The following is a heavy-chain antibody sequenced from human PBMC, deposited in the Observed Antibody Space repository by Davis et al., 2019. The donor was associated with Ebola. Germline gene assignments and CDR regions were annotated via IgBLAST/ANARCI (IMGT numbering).Heavy chain of an antibody. Sequence: KVSCKGSGDSFTSYWISWVRQMPGKGLEWMGRIDPSDSSINYSPSFQGHVTISADKSISTAYLQWSSLKASDTAMYYCARQESSSWDPFDYWGQGTLVTVSS. CDR1: GDSFTSYW. V-gene: IGHV5-10-1*01. J-gene: IGHJ4*02. CDR3: ARQESSSWDPFDY. CDR2: IDPSDSSI. D-gene: IGHD6-13*01.